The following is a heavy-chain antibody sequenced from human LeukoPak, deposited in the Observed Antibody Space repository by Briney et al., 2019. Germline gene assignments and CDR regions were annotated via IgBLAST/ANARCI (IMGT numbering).Heavy chain of an antibody. CDR3: AVSFPPPYYDFWSGYPYFDY. CDR2: IYYSGST. J-gene: IGHJ4*02. Sequence: SETLSLTCTVSGGSISSYYWSWIRQPPGKGLEWIGYIYYSGSTNYNPSLKSRVTISVDTSKNQFSLKLSSVTAADTAVYYCAVSFPPPYYDFWSGYPYFDYWGQGTLVTVSS. V-gene: IGHV4-59*01. CDR1: GGSISSYY. D-gene: IGHD3-3*01.